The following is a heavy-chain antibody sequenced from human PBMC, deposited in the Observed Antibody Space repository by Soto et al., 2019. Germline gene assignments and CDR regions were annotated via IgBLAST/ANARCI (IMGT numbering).Heavy chain of an antibody. Sequence: QVPLVQSGAEVKKPGSSVKVSCKASGYTFTSYAMHWVRQAPGQRLEWMGWINAGNGNTKYSQKFQGRVTITRDTSASTAYMELSGLRSEDTAVYYCARDLRNYYDSSGDNWFDPWGQGTLVTVSS. CDR3: ARDLRNYYDSSGDNWFDP. V-gene: IGHV1-3*01. J-gene: IGHJ5*02. CDR2: INAGNGNT. CDR1: GYTFTSYA. D-gene: IGHD3-22*01.